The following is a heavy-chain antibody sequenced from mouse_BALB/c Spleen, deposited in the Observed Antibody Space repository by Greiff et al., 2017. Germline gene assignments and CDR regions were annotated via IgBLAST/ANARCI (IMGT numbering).Heavy chain of an antibody. Sequence: EVKLVESGGGLVQPGGSLKLSCAASGFTFSSYGMSWVRQTPDKRLELVATINSNGGSTYYPDSVKGRFTISRDNAKNTLYLQMSSLKSEDTAMYYCARRYRYGNYYAMDYWGQGTSVTVSS. V-gene: IGHV5-6-3*01. CDR3: ARRYRYGNYYAMDY. CDR1: GFTFSSYG. CDR2: INSNGGST. D-gene: IGHD2-14*01. J-gene: IGHJ4*01.